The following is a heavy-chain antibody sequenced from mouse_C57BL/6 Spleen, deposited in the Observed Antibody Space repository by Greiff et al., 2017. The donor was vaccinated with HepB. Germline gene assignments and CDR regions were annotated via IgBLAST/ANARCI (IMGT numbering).Heavy chain of an antibody. V-gene: IGHV1-69*01. CDR1: GYTFTSYW. Sequence: VQLQQSGAELVMPGASVKLSCKASGYTFTSYWMHWVKQRPGQGLEWIGEIDPSDSYTNYNQKFKGKSTLTVDKSSSTAYMQLSSLTSEDSAVYYCARSYYYYGSSYWYFYVWGTGTTVTVSS. J-gene: IGHJ1*03. CDR2: IDPSDSYT. CDR3: ARSYYYYGSSYWYFYV. D-gene: IGHD1-1*01.